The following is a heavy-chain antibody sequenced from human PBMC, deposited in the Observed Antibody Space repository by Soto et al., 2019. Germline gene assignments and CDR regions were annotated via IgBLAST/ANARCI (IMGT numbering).Heavy chain of an antibody. D-gene: IGHD7-27*01. CDR2: INHSGST. J-gene: IGHJ3*01. Sequence: SETLSLTCTVSGGSFSSYCCNWVRQPPGKGLEWIRKINHSGSTNYNPSLKSRVTISVDTSKNQFSLKLSSVTAADTAVYYCARRAPWVFDFWGQGTMVTVSS. CDR1: GGSFSSYC. V-gene: IGHV4-34*01. CDR3: ARRAPWVFDF.